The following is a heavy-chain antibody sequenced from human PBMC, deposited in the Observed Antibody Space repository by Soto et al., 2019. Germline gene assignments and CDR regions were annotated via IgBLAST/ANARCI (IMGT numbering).Heavy chain of an antibody. Sequence: PSETLSLTCAVYGGSFSGYYWSWIRQPPGKGLEWIGEINHSGSTNYNPSLKSRVTISVDTSKNQFSLKLSSVTAADTAVYYCARGGNEYGDYGDDYWGQGTLVTVSS. CDR2: INHSGST. CDR3: ARGGNEYGDYGDDY. V-gene: IGHV4-34*01. CDR1: GGSFSGYY. J-gene: IGHJ4*02. D-gene: IGHD4-17*01.